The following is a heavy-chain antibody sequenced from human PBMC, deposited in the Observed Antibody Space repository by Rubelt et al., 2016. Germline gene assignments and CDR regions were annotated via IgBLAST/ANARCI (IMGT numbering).Heavy chain of an antibody. J-gene: IGHJ5*02. CDR2: IYYSGSV. V-gene: IGHV4-59*08. CDR1: GGSISSSY. CDR3: ARHASLNWFDP. Sequence: QVQLQESGPGLVRPSETLSLTCTVSGGSISSSYWSWIRQAPGKGLEWIAYIYYSGSVSYNPSLNGRVTISLDMSQTQFTLKLSSVTAADTAVYYCARHASLNWFDPWGQGTLVTVSS.